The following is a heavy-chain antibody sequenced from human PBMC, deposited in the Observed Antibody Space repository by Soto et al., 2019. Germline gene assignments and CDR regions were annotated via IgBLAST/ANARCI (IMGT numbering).Heavy chain of an antibody. V-gene: IGHV4-34*01. CDR2: INHSGST. CDR3: ARGRRIPHLLKGPRTNWFDP. J-gene: IGHJ5*02. Sequence: PSETLSLTCAVYGGSFSGYYWIWIRQPPGKGLEWIGEINHSGSTNYNPSLKSRVTISVDTSKNQFSLKLSSVTAADTAVYYCARGRRIPHLLKGPRTNWFDPWGQGTLVTVSS. D-gene: IGHD1-1*01. CDR1: GGSFSGYY.